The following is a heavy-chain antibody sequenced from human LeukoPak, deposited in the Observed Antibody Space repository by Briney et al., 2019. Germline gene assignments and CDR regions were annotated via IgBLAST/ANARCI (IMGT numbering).Heavy chain of an antibody. CDR2: IYYSGST. CDR1: GGSISSSSYY. D-gene: IGHD3-3*01. V-gene: IGHV4-39*07. Sequence: SETLSLTCTVSGGSISSSSYYWGWIRQPPGKGLEWIGSIYYSGSTYYNPSLKSRVTISVDTSKNQFSLKLSSVTAADTAVYYCARVREVLRGQYCFDYWGQGTLVTVSS. J-gene: IGHJ4*02. CDR3: ARVREVLRGQYCFDY.